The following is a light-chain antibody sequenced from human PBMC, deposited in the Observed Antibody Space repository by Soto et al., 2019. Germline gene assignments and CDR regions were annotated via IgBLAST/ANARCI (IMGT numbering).Light chain of an antibody. CDR3: GAWDHSLNVGV. J-gene: IGLJ3*02. CDR2: DQN. Sequence: QSVLTQPPSVSVAAGQKVIISCSGSSTNIGSNYVSWYQQLPGTAPKLLIYDQNERPSGIPDRFSASKSGTSATLGITGLQTGDEAHYYCGAWDHSLNVGVFGGGTKLTVL. V-gene: IGLV1-51*01. CDR1: STNIGSNY.